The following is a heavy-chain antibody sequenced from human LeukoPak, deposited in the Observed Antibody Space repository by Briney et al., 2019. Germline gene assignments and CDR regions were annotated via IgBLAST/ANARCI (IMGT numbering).Heavy chain of an antibody. CDR2: INSDGSST. D-gene: IGHD3-22*01. J-gene: IGHJ4*02. Sequence: GGSLRLSCAASGFTFSSYSMNWVRQAPGKGLVWVSRINSDGSSTTYADSVKGRFTISRDNAKNTLFLQMNSLRAEDTAVHYCARAQSQYYYDTSGYSTVYYFDYWGQGTLVTVSS. CDR1: GFTFSSYS. CDR3: ARAQSQYYYDTSGYSTVYYFDY. V-gene: IGHV3-74*01.